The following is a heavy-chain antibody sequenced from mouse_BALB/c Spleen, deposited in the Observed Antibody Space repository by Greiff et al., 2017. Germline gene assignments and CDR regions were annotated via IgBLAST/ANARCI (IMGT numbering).Heavy chain of an antibody. CDR2: ISSGGGNT. J-gene: IGHJ4*01. CDR1: GFTFSSYT. Sequence: EVQVVESGGGLVKPGGSLKLSCAASGFTFSSYTMSWVRQTPEKRLEWVATISSGGGNTYYPDSVKGRFTISRDNAKNNLYLQMSSLRSEDTALYYCARNYYGYGAMDYWGQGTSVTVSS. CDR3: ARNYYGYGAMDY. V-gene: IGHV5-9*03. D-gene: IGHD1-2*01.